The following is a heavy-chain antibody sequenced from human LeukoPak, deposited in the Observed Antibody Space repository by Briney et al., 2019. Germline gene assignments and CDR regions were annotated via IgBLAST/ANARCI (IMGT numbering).Heavy chain of an antibody. D-gene: IGHD6-6*01. V-gene: IGHV3-30*18. CDR3: AKVRPPFISRPYYFDY. CDR1: GFTFSSYG. Sequence: GGSLRLSCAASGFTFSSYGMHWVRQAPGKGLEWVAVISYDGSNKYYADSVKGRFTISRDNSENTLYLQMNSLRAEDTAVYYCAKVRPPFISRPYYFDYWGQGTLVTVSS. J-gene: IGHJ4*02. CDR2: ISYDGSNK.